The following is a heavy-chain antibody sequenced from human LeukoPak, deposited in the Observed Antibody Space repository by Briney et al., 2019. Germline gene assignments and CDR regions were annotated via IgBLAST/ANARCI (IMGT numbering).Heavy chain of an antibody. Sequence: GGSLRLSCAASGFTFDNYRMNWVRQAPGKGLEWVPSIATGSNHIYNADSVKGRFIISRDSAKNSLYLQMNSLRAEDTAVYYCAREDNWKAFDYWGQGTLVTVS. J-gene: IGHJ4*02. CDR3: AREDNWKAFDY. D-gene: IGHD1-1*01. V-gene: IGHV3-21*01. CDR2: IATGSNHI. CDR1: GFTFDNYR.